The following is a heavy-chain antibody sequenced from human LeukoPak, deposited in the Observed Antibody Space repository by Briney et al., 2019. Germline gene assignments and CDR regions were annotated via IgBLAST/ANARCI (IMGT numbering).Heavy chain of an antibody. Sequence: SETLSLTCTVSGGSISSYYWSWIRQPPGKGLEWIGYIYTSGSTNYNPSLKSRATISVDTSKNQFSLKLSSVTAADTAVYYCARSTVTTPFFDYWGQGTLVTVSS. CDR2: IYTSGST. J-gene: IGHJ4*02. CDR1: GGSISSYY. D-gene: IGHD4-11*01. CDR3: ARSTVTTPFFDY. V-gene: IGHV4-4*09.